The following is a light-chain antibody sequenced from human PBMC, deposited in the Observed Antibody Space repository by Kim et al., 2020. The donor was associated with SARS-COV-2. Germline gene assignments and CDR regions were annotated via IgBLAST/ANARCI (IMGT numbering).Light chain of an antibody. CDR3: QKYNSAPLT. CDR1: QGAKND. V-gene: IGKV1-27*01. J-gene: IGKJ4*01. Sequence: DIQMTQSPSSLSASAGDRVTITCRASQGAKNDLAWYQQKPGKVPQLLIYGASALQIGVPSRFSGSGSGTDFTLTISSLQPEDVATYYCQKYNSAPLTFGGGTKVDIK. CDR2: GAS.